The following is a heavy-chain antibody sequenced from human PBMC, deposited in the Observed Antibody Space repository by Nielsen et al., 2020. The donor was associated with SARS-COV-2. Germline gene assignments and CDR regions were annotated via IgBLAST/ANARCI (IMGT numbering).Heavy chain of an antibody. D-gene: IGHD3-3*01. V-gene: IGHV4-39*07. CDR1: GGSISNDSHY. Sequence: SETLSLTCTVSGGSISNDSHYWGWIRQPPGKGLEWIGNIFYSGSTYYNPSLKSRVSISVDTSKNQFSLKLNSVTAADTAVYYCLAIANYDFWSGYYNDVMDVWGQGTTVTVSS. CDR3: LAIANYDFWSGYYNDVMDV. CDR2: IFYSGST. J-gene: IGHJ6*02.